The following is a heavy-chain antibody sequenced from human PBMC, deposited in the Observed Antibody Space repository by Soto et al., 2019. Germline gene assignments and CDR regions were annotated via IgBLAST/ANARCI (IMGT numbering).Heavy chain of an antibody. CDR2: IIPILGIA. Sequence: SVKVSCKASGGTFSSYTISWVRQAPGQGLEWMGRIIPILGIANYAQKFQGRVTITADKSTSTAYMELSSLRSEDTAVYYCARSTPRYYDILTGYPVFDYWGQGTLVTVSS. V-gene: IGHV1-69*02. CDR3: ARSTPRYYDILTGYPVFDY. J-gene: IGHJ4*02. CDR1: GGTFSSYT. D-gene: IGHD3-9*01.